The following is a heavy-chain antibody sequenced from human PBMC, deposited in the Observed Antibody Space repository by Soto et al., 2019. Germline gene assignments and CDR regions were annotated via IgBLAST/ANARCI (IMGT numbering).Heavy chain of an antibody. CDR1: GLTFSSYG. Sequence: PGGSLRLSYAASGLTFSSYGMHWVRQAPGKGLEWVAVIGYDGSNKYYADSVKGRFTISRDNSKNTLYLQMNSLRAEDTAVYYCARDLDSYFDYWGQGTLVTVS. V-gene: IGHV3-33*01. J-gene: IGHJ4*02. CDR3: ARDLDSYFDY. CDR2: IGYDGSNK. D-gene: IGHD3-3*01.